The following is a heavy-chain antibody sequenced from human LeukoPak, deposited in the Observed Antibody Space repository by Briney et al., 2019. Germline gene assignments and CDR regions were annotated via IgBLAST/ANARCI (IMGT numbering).Heavy chain of an antibody. CDR2: TYYRSKWYN. J-gene: IGHJ4*02. V-gene: IGHV6-1*01. Sequence: SQTISLTCAISGDSVSSNSAAWNWIRRSPSRGLEWLGRTYYRSKWYNDYAVSVKSRTTINPDTSKNQFSLQLNSVTPEDTAVYYCARARTGTPYFDYWGQGTLVTVSS. CDR1: GDSVSSNSAA. CDR3: ARARTGTPYFDY. D-gene: IGHD1-1*01.